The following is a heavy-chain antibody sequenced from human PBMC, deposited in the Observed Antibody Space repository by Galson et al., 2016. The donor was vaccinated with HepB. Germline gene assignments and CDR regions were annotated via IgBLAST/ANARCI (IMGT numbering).Heavy chain of an antibody. CDR2: IWYDGSNK. CDR3: ASGAPYHGGY. CDR1: GFTFRSYG. D-gene: IGHD2-2*01. V-gene: IGHV3-33*01. Sequence: SLRLSCAASGFTFRSYGMHWVRQAPGKGLEWVAIIWYDGSNKYHADSVKGRFTISRDNSKNILYLQMNSLRADDTAVYYCASGAPYHGGYWGQGTLVTVSS. J-gene: IGHJ4*02.